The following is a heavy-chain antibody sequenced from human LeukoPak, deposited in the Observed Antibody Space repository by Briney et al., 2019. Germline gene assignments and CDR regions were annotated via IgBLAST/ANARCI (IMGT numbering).Heavy chain of an antibody. Sequence: PGGSLRLSCAAXGXXXXXXAXXXXXXPPGXXXXXXXXNXGXXSXTYYADSXKGRFTISRDNSKNKLYLQMNSLRAEDTAVYYXAXNTAMVSVSLLGFDYWGQGTLVTVSS. J-gene: IGHJ4*02. D-gene: IGHD5-18*01. CDR1: GXXXXXXA. CDR2: NXGXXSXT. CDR3: AXNTAMVSVSLLGFDY. V-gene: IGHV3-23*01.